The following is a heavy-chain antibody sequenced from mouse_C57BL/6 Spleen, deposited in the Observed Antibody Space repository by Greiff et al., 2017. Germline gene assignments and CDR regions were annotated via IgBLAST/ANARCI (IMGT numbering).Heavy chain of an antibody. J-gene: IGHJ4*01. CDR3: ASVYGYYAMDY. CDR2: ISYDGSN. CDR1: GYSITSGYY. V-gene: IGHV3-6*01. D-gene: IGHD1-1*02. Sequence: VQLQQSGPGLVKPSQSLSLTCSVTGYSITSGYYWNWIRQFPGNKLEWMGYISYDGSNNYNPSLKNRISITRDTSKNQFFLKLNSVTTEDTATYYCASVYGYYAMDYWGQGTSVTVSS.